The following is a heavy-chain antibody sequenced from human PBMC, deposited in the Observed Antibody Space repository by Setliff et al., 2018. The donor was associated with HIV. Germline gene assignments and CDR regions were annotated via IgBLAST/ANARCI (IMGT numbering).Heavy chain of an antibody. CDR2: INHSGST. CDR3: ARGARLLAAYSDRWDYFYMDV. J-gene: IGHJ6*03. V-gene: IGHV4-34*01. D-gene: IGHD1-26*01. CDR1: GGSFTDYY. Sequence: SETLSLTCAVFGGSFTDYYWIWIRQPPGKGLEWIGEINHSGSTHYNPSLKSRFIISVDTSKNRFSLKVNSMTAADTAVYYCARGARLLAAYSDRWDYFYMDVWGKGTTVTVSS.